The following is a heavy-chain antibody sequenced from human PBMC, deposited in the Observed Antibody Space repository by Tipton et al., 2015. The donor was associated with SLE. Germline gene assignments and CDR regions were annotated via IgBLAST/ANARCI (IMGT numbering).Heavy chain of an antibody. D-gene: IGHD7-27*01. J-gene: IGHJ4*02. V-gene: IGHV4-39*07. Sequence: TLSLTCTVSGGSISSSSYYWGWIRQPPGKGLEWIGRIYYSGSSYYNPSLKSRVTISVDTSKNQSSLKLSSVTAADTAVYYCARDPNGGYGSFDYWGLGALVTVSS. CDR3: ARDPNGGYGSFDY. CDR2: IYYSGSS. CDR1: GGSISSSSYY.